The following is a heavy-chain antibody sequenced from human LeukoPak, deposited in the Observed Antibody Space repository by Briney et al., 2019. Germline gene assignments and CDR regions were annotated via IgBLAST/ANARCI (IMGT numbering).Heavy chain of an antibody. J-gene: IGHJ6*02. CDR1: GYSFTTYA. CDR3: ARQGLHYGMDV. V-gene: IGHV7-4-1*02. CDR2: INTNTGNP. Sequence: ASVKVSCKASGYSFTTYAMNWVRQAPGQGLEWMGWINTNTGNPTHAQGFTGRFVFSLDTSVSTAFLQISSLKAEDTAVYYCARQGLHYGMDVWGQGTTVTVS.